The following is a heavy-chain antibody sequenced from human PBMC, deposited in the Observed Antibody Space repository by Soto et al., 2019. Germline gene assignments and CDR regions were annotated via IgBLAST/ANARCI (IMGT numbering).Heavy chain of an antibody. D-gene: IGHD6-13*01. Sequence: PSETLSLTCTVSGGSISNYYWSWIRQPPGKGLEWIGYIYHSGTTYYNPSLKSRVTISLDRSKNQFSLELSSVTAADTAVYYCARVEAATGTRYFDYWGQGTLVTVSS. J-gene: IGHJ4*02. CDR1: GGSISNYY. CDR2: IYHSGTT. CDR3: ARVEAATGTRYFDY. V-gene: IGHV4-59*12.